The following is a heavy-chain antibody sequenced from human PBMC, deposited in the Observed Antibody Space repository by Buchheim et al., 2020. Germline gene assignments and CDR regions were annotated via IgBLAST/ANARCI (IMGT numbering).Heavy chain of an antibody. J-gene: IGHJ4*02. CDR2: MNPNSGDT. Sequence: QVQLVQSGAEVKKPGASVKVSCKASGYTFTNYDIHWVRQATGQGLEWMGWMNPNSGDTGYAQKFQGRVTMTKNTSISTAYMELRSLRSDDTAVYYCTRGAPYPATFGDYWGQGAL. CDR3: TRGAPYPATFGDY. D-gene: IGHD6-25*01. CDR1: GYTFTNYD. V-gene: IGHV1-8*01.